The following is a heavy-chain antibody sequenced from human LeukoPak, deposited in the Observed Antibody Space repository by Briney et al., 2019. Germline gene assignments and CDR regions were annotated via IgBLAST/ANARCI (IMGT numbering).Heavy chain of an antibody. Sequence: SSETLSLTCTVSGGSISSYYWSWIRQPAGKGLEWIGRIYTSGSTNYNPSLKSRVTMSVDTSKNQFSLKLSSVTAADTAVYYCARDSAELESLWFGDSVGYNWFDPWGQGTLVTVSS. CDR1: GGSISSYY. D-gene: IGHD3-10*01. J-gene: IGHJ5*02. CDR3: ARDSAELESLWFGDSVGYNWFDP. V-gene: IGHV4-4*07. CDR2: IYTSGST.